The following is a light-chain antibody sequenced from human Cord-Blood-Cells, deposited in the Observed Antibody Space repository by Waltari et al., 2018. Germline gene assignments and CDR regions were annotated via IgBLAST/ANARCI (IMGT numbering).Light chain of an antibody. CDR3: QQSYSTPFT. J-gene: IGKJ3*01. V-gene: IGKV1-39*01. CDR2: AAS. CDR1: QSISSY. Sequence: DIQMTQSPSSLSASVGDSVTITCRASQSISSYLNWYQQKPGKAPKLLLYAASSLQSGVPSRFSGSGSGTDFTLTISSLQPEDFATYYCQQSYSTPFTFGPGTKVDIK.